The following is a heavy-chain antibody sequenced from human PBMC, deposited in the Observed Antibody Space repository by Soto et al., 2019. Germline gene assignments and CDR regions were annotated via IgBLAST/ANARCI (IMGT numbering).Heavy chain of an antibody. CDR3: ATHIVGATGLLPGDYYYYGMDV. V-gene: IGHV4-39*01. CDR1: GGSISSSSYY. J-gene: IGHJ6*02. CDR2: IYYSGST. D-gene: IGHD1-26*01. Sequence: SETLSLTCTVSGGSISSSSYYWGWIRQPPGKGLEWIGSIYYSGSTYYNPSLKSRVTISVDTSKNQFSLKLSSVTAADTAVYYCATHIVGATGLLPGDYYYYGMDVWGQGTTVTVSS.